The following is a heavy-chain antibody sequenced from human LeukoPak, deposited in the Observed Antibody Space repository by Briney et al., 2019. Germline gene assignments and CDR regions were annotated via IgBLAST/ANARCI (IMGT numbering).Heavy chain of an antibody. Sequence: GGSLRLSCAASGFTFSSYAMHWVRQAPGKGLEWVAVIRNDGGNKYYADSVKGRFTISRDNSKNTLYLQMNSLRTEDTAVYYCAKDDFPPADYESGTYAFDYWGQGTRVTVSS. V-gene: IGHV3-30*02. D-gene: IGHD3-10*01. CDR1: GFTFSSYA. CDR3: AKDDFPPADYESGTYAFDY. J-gene: IGHJ4*02. CDR2: IRNDGGNK.